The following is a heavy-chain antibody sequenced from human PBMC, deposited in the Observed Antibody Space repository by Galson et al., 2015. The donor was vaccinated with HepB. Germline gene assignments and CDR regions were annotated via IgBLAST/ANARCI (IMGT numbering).Heavy chain of an antibody. Sequence: SLRLSCAASRLRFSDFYMSWIRQAPGKGLEWVAYISDDSTYTNYADSVKGRFTISRDDSKNTAFLQMNTLKTEDTAVYYCARLGDLSGYSSAWGQGTLVTVSS. CDR2: ISDDSTYT. J-gene: IGHJ5*02. D-gene: IGHD6-25*01. CDR3: ARLGDLSGYSSA. CDR1: RLRFSDFY. V-gene: IGHV3-11*03.